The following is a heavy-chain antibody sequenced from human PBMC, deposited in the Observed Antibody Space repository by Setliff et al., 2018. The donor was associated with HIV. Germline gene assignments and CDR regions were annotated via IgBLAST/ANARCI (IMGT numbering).Heavy chain of an antibody. J-gene: IGHJ5*02. V-gene: IGHV1-2*02. CDR2: INPNSGGT. D-gene: IGHD6-13*01. CDR3: ARDRISSTWYPGNWFDP. Sequence: GASVKVSCKASGYTFTGYYIHWVRQAPGQGLEWMGWINPNSGGTNYAQRFQDRFTMTRDTSISTAYMELSRLKADDTAVYYCARDRISSTWYPGNWFDPWGQGTLVPSPQ. CDR1: GYTFTGYY.